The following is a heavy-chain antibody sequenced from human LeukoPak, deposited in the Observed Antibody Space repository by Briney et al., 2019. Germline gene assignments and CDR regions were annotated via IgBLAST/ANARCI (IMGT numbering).Heavy chain of an antibody. Sequence: GWSLRLSCAASGFTFSSYWMSWVRQAPGKGLEWVANIKQDGSEKYYVDSVKGRFTISRDNAKNSLYLQMNSLRAEDTAVYYCARDPRDCSSTSCYGDNWFDPWGQGTLVTVSS. D-gene: IGHD2-2*01. CDR1: GFTFSSYW. CDR3: ARDPRDCSSTSCYGDNWFDP. J-gene: IGHJ5*02. V-gene: IGHV3-7*03. CDR2: IKQDGSEK.